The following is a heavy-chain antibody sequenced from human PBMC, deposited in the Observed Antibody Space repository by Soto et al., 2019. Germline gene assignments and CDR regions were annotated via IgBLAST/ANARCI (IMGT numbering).Heavy chain of an antibody. CDR2: IYYSGST. V-gene: IGHV4-59*01. J-gene: IGHJ4*02. CDR3: ARVQVPGAY. CDR1: GGSISSYY. Sequence: QVQLQESGPGLVKPSETLSLTCTVSGGSISSYYWSWIRQPPGKGLEWIGNIYYSGSTNYNPSLKSRVTISVDMSKKQLSVKLTSVTAADTAVYYCARVQVPGAYWGQGTLVTVSS. D-gene: IGHD4-17*01.